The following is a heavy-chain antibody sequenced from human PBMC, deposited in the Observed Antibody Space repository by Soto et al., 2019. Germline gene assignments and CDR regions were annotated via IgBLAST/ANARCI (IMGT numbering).Heavy chain of an antibody. Sequence: ASVKVSCKASGGTFSSYSIGWVRQAPGQGLEWMGGIIPIFGTANYAQKFQGRVTITADESTSTAYMELSSLRSEDTAVYYCAIEYSSSPPYYPIGYWGQGTLVTVSS. J-gene: IGHJ4*02. V-gene: IGHV1-69*13. CDR1: GGTFSSYS. CDR2: IIPIFGTA. CDR3: AIEYSSSPPYYPIGY. D-gene: IGHD6-6*01.